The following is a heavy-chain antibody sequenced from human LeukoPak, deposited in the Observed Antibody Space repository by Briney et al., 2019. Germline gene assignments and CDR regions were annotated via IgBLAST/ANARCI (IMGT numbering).Heavy chain of an antibody. V-gene: IGHV1-69*13. CDR3: ARAGYSGSYYLVY. Sequence: ASVKVSCKASGGTFSSYAISWVRQAPGQGLEWMGGIIPIFGTANYAQTFQGRVTITADESTSTAYMELSSLRSEDTAVYYCARAGYSGSYYLVYWGQGTLVTVSS. CDR1: GGTFSSYA. J-gene: IGHJ4*02. CDR2: IIPIFGTA. D-gene: IGHD1-26*01.